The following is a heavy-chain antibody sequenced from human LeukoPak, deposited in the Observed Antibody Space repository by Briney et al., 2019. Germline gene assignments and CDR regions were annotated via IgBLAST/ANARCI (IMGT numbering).Heavy chain of an antibody. J-gene: IGHJ4*02. V-gene: IGHV3-30*18. Sequence: GGSLRLSCAASGFTFRSFATHWVRQAPGKGLEWVALISFDGYHQFYADSVKGRFIISRDNAKNTFYLQMNSLRVEDTALYYCVKDFYGSGSPPHFDFWGQGTLVPVS. CDR3: VKDFYGSGSPPHFDF. D-gene: IGHD3-10*01. CDR1: GFTFRSFA. CDR2: ISFDGYHQ.